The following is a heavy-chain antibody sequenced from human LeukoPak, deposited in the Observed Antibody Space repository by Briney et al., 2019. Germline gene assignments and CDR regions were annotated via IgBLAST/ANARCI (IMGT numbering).Heavy chain of an antibody. J-gene: IGHJ3*02. CDR2: IKIKSDGGTT. CDR1: GFAMSSNY. CDR3: TRGGGAFDI. D-gene: IGHD1-26*01. Sequence: GGSLRLSCAASGFAMSSNYMSWVRQAPGKGLEWVGRIKIKSDGGTTDYAAPVKGRFTISRDDSKNTLYLQMSSLKTEDTAVYYCTRGGGAFDIWGQGTMVTVSS. V-gene: IGHV3-15*01.